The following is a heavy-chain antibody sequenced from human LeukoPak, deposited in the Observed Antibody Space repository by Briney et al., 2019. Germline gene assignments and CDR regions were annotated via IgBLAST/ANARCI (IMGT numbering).Heavy chain of an antibody. CDR3: ARGSSTVTNFDY. D-gene: IGHD4-17*01. Sequence: GGSLRLSCAASGFSFSSYWMNWVRQAPGKGLEWVGNIKQDGSEKYYVDSVKGRFTISRDNAKNSLYLQMNSLRAEDTAVYYCARGSSTVTNFDYWGQGTLVTVSS. CDR1: GFSFSSYW. V-gene: IGHV3-7*01. CDR2: IKQDGSEK. J-gene: IGHJ4*02.